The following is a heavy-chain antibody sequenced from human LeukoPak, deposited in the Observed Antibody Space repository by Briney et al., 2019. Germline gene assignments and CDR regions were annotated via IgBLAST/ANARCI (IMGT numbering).Heavy chain of an antibody. Sequence: LETLSLTCTVSGGSISSSSYYWSWIRQPPGKGLEWIGEINHSGSTNYNPSLKSRVTISVDTSKNQFSLKLSSVTAADTAVYYCARGRSVGCSYGYQKYYYYGMDVWGQGTTVTVSS. CDR2: INHSGST. J-gene: IGHJ6*02. V-gene: IGHV4-39*07. D-gene: IGHD5-18*01. CDR1: GGSISSSSYY. CDR3: ARGRSVGCSYGYQKYYYYGMDV.